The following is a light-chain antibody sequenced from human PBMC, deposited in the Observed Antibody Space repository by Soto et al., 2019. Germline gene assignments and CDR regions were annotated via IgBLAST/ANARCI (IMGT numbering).Light chain of an antibody. CDR3: QHYKSYSEA. CDR1: QTISSW. Sequence: DIQMPQSPSTLSGSVGDGVTITCRASQTISSWLAWYQQKPGKAPKLLIYKASTLKSGVPSRFSGSGSGTEFTLTISSLQPDDFATYYCQHYKSYSEAFGQGTKVDIK. CDR2: KAS. V-gene: IGKV1-5*03. J-gene: IGKJ1*01.